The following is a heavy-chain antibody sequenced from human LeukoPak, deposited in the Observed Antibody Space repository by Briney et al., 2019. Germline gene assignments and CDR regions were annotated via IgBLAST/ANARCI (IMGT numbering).Heavy chain of an antibody. CDR1: GGTFSSYA. CDR3: AREAHDSHHESYFGY. V-gene: IGHV1-69*13. J-gene: IGHJ4*02. CDR2: IIPIFGTA. D-gene: IGHD2-15*01. Sequence: SVKVSCKASGGTFSSYAISWVRQAPGQGLEWMGGIIPIFGTANYAQKFQGRVTITADESTSTAYMELSSLRSEDTAVYYCAREAHDSHHESYFGYWGQGTLVTVSS.